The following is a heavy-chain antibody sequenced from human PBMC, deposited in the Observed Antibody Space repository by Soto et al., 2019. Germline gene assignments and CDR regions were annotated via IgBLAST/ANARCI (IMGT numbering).Heavy chain of an antibody. CDR3: ARNKNLVGSGGYYKPTQH. V-gene: IGHV1-46*01. D-gene: IGHD3-10*01. Sequence: ASVKVSCKASGYTFTSYYMHWVRQAPGQGLEWMGIINPSGGSTSYAQKFQGRVTMTRDTSTSTVYMELSSLRSEDTAVYYCARNKNLVGSGGYYKPTQHWGQGTRVPVSS. CDR2: INPSGGST. J-gene: IGHJ1*01. CDR1: GYTFTSYY.